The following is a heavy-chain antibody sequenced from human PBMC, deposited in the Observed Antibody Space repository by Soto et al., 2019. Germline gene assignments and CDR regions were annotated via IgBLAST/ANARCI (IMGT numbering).Heavy chain of an antibody. Sequence: SETLSLTCTVSGGSISSGGYYWSWIRQHPGKGLEWIGYIYYSGSTYYNPSLKSRVTISVDTSKNQFSLKLSSVTAADTAVYYCARLRYHCSGGSCYSPIDYWGQGTLVTVSS. CDR3: ARLRYHCSGGSCYSPIDY. D-gene: IGHD2-15*01. CDR1: GGSISSGGYY. V-gene: IGHV4-31*03. J-gene: IGHJ4*02. CDR2: IYYSGST.